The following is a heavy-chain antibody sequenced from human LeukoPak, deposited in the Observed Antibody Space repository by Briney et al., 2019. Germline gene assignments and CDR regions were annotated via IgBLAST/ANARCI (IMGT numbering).Heavy chain of an antibody. V-gene: IGHV1-2*02. CDR2: INPNSGGT. D-gene: IGHD2-2*01. Sequence: ASVKVSCKASRYTFTGYYMHWVRQAPGQGLEWMGWINPNSGGTNYAQKFQGRVTMTRDTSISTAYMELSRLRSDDTAVYYCAREGTDIVVVGRWFDPWGQGTLVTVSS. CDR3: AREGTDIVVVGRWFDP. J-gene: IGHJ5*02. CDR1: RYTFTGYY.